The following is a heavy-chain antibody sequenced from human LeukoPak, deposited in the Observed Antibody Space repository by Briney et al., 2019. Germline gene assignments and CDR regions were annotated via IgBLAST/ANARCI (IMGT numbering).Heavy chain of an antibody. V-gene: IGHV6-1*01. D-gene: IGHD3-10*01. CDR2: TYYRSKWYN. CDR3: AREYYYGSGTYYPSLDY. J-gene: IGHJ4*02. Sequence: SQTLSLTCAISGDSVSSNSAAWNWIRQSPSRGLEWLGRTYYRSKWYNDYAVSVKSRITINPDTSKNQFSLQLNSVTPEDTAVYYCAREYYYGSGTYYPSLDYWGQGTLVTVSS. CDR1: GDSVSSNSAA.